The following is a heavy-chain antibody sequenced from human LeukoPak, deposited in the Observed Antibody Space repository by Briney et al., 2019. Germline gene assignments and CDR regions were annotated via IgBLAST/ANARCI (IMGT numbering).Heavy chain of an antibody. CDR2: ISSSSSYI. Sequence: PGGSLRLSCAASEFTFSSYSMNWVRQAPGKGLEWVSSISSSSSYIYYADSVKGRFTISRDNAKNSLYLQMNSLRAEDTAVYYCARDGPYSSSWFRFDYWGQGTLVTVSS. D-gene: IGHD6-13*01. CDR3: ARDGPYSSSWFRFDY. CDR1: EFTFSSYS. V-gene: IGHV3-21*01. J-gene: IGHJ4*02.